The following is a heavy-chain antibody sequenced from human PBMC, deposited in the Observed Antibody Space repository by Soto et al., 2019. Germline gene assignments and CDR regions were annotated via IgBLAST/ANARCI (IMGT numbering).Heavy chain of an antibody. D-gene: IGHD1-1*01. Sequence: GVSLRLSCAASGFTFSSHGMSWVRQAPGKGLEWIAGLSRGGGSTYYADSVKGRFTISRDNSKNTLNLIMNSLRVEDTALYYCAKDGQFRTDGFAIWGQGTMVTVSS. CDR2: LSRGGGST. J-gene: IGHJ3*02. CDR3: AKDGQFRTDGFAI. V-gene: IGHV3-23*01. CDR1: GFTFSSHG.